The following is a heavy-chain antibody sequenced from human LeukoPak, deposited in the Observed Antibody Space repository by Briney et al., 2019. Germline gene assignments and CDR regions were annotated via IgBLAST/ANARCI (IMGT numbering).Heavy chain of an antibody. D-gene: IGHD3-10*01. J-gene: IGHJ6*03. V-gene: IGHV3-20*04. CDR3: VRDDYGSGSYSYYYYMDV. CDR2: INWNGGST. Sequence: PGGSLRLSCAASGFTFDDYGMSWVRQAPGKGLEWVSGINWNGGSTGYADSVKGRFTISRDNAKNSLYLQMNSLRAEDTALYYCVRDDYGSGSYSYYYYMDVWGKGTTVTVSS. CDR1: GFTFDDYG.